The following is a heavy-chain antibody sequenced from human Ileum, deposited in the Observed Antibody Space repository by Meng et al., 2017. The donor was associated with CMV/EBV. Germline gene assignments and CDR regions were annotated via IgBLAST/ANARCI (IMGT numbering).Heavy chain of an antibody. CDR2: ISPIFRTS. CDR1: GGTFSSNA. CDR3: ATSGRGPKYYFDY. Sequence: VRCGAEVKKPGAAVKVSCEASGGTFSSNAISWVRHAPGQGLEWMGVISPIFRTSNYAQKFQGRLTITADESTSTAYMELSSLTSGDTAVYYCATSGRGPKYYFDYWGQGTLVTVSS. D-gene: IGHD1-14*01. J-gene: IGHJ4*02. V-gene: IGHV1-69*01.